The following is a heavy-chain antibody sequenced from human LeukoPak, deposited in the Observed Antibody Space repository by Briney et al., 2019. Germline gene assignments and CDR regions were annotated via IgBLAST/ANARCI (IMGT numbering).Heavy chain of an antibody. CDR1: GFTSTTYT. CDR2: VSSGGNYR. J-gene: IGHJ4*02. V-gene: IGHV3-21*01. Sequence: GGSLRLSCEASGFTSTTYTMNWVRQAPGKGLEWVSSVSSGGNYRYYADSLKGRFTISRDNAKNSLYLQMNSLRAEDTAVYYCAREVHIDYWGQGSLVTVSS. CDR3: AREVHIDY.